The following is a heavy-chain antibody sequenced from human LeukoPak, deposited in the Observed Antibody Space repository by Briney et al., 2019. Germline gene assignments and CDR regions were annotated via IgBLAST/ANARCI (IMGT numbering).Heavy chain of an antibody. Sequence: SETPSLTCTVSGGAISNTSYYWGWIRQPPGNGLEWIGSASYSGSTYYNPSLMGRITISVDRSQNQFSLKMRDVTAADTAVYFCATAEWEYFYFDSWGQGALVAVSS. CDR2: ASYSGST. D-gene: IGHD1-26*01. J-gene: IGHJ4*02. CDR1: GGAISNTSYY. V-gene: IGHV4-39*07. CDR3: ATAEWEYFYFDS.